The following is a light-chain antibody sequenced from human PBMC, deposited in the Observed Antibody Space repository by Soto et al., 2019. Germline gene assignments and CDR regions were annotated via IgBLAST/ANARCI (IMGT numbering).Light chain of an antibody. V-gene: IGLV2-8*01. CDR3: SSYAGTIFYV. CDR1: NNDVGGYNY. Sequence: QSALTQPPSASGSPGQSVTISCTGTNNDVGGYNYVSWYQHHPGKAPKLMIYDVNKRPAGVPDRFSGSKSGNTASLTVSGLQAEDEADYYCSSYAGTIFYVFGTGTKLTVL. CDR2: DVN. J-gene: IGLJ1*01.